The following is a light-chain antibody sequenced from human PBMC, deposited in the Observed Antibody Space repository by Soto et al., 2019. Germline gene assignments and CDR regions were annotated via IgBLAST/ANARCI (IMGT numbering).Light chain of an antibody. CDR3: QQYNSYSYT. Sequence: DIQMTQSPSTLSASVGDRVTITCRASQSIGSWLAWYQQISGRAPNLLIYDASSLDSGVPSRFSGSGSGTEFTLTISSLQPDDFATYFCQQYNSYSYTFGQGTKVDIK. CDR1: QSIGSW. J-gene: IGKJ2*01. V-gene: IGKV1-5*01. CDR2: DAS.